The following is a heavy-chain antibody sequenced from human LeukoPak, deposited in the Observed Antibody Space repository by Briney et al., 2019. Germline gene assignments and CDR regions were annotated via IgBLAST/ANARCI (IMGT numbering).Heavy chain of an antibody. J-gene: IGHJ5*02. D-gene: IGHD3-22*01. V-gene: IGHV4-4*07. CDR1: GGSISSYY. Sequence: SETLSLTCSVSGGSISSYYWTWIRQPAGKGLEWIGRIFTRGSTNYNPPLQSRVTMAADTSKNQLSLKLTSLTAADTAIYYCARDRGAGAYFYDSTGFDPWGQGVLVTVSS. CDR3: ARDRGAGAYFYDSTGFDP. CDR2: IFTRGST.